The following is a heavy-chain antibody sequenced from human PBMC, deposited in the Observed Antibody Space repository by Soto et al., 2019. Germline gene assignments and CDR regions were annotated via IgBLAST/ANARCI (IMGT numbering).Heavy chain of an antibody. Sequence: GSLSLSGAVSGFSFSSYEINWVRQPPGKGLDWDSYISSSGSTTYNANSVKGRFTISRDNAKNSLYLQMNSMEAEDTAVYYCAITFYGGNSDCFDSWGQGTLVTVSS. CDR1: GFSFSSYE. J-gene: IGHJ5*01. CDR2: ISSSGSTT. CDR3: AITFYGGNSDCFDS. D-gene: IGHD2-21*02. V-gene: IGHV3-48*03.